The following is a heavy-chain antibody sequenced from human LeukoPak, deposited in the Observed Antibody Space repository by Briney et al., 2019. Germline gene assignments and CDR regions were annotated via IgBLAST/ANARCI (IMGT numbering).Heavy chain of an antibody. J-gene: IGHJ5*02. Sequence: ASVKVSCKASGGTFSSYAISWVRQAPGQGLEWMGGIIPIFGTANYAQKFQGRVTIIADESTSTAYMELSSLRSEDTAVYYCARGEAGITMIVVANWFDPWGQGTLVTVSS. CDR2: IIPIFGTA. CDR3: ARGEAGITMIVVANWFDP. D-gene: IGHD3-22*01. CDR1: GGTFSSYA. V-gene: IGHV1-69*13.